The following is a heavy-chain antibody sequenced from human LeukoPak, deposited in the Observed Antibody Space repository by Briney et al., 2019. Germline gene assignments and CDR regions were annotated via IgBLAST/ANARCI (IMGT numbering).Heavy chain of an antibody. CDR1: GESFSGYH. D-gene: IGHD2-2*01. CDR3: VRGGRSRENWFDP. Sequence: SETLSLSCAVYGESFSGYHWSWIRQHPGKGLEWIGYIYYSGSTYYNPSLKSRVTISVDTSKNQFSLKLGSVTAADTAVYYCVRGGRSRENWFDPWGQGTLVTVSS. V-gene: IGHV4-31*11. CDR2: IYYSGST. J-gene: IGHJ5*02.